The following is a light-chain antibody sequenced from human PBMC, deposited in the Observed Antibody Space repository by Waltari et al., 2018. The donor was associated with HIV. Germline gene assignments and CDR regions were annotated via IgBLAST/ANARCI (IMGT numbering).Light chain of an antibody. V-gene: IGLV2-14*03. CDR1: SSDVAAYDY. CDR2: DVY. J-gene: IGLJ1*01. CDR3: ASFTSGRLNV. Sequence: QSALTQPASVSGSPGQSITISCTGTSSDVAAYDYVSWYQQHPVKVPKLLIYDVYMRPSRISNRFSGSKSGNTASLTISGLRDEDEADYYCASFTSGRLNVFGTGTKVTVL.